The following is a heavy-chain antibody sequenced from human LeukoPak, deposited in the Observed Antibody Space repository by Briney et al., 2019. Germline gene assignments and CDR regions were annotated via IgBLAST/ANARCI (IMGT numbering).Heavy chain of an antibody. J-gene: IGHJ3*02. CDR3: ARVGVYYYDSSGYPLRPDVFDI. Sequence: PSQTLSLTCTVSGGSISSGGYYWSWIRQHPGKGLEWIGYIYYSGSTYYNPSLKSRVTISVDTSKNQFSLKLSSVTAADTAVYYCARVGVYYYDSSGYPLRPDVFDIWGQGTMVTVSS. CDR1: GGSISSGGYY. D-gene: IGHD3-22*01. CDR2: IYYSGST. V-gene: IGHV4-31*03.